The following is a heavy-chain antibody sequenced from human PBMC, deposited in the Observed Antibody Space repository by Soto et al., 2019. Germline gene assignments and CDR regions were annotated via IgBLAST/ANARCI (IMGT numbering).Heavy chain of an antibody. J-gene: IGHJ4*02. V-gene: IGHV3-23*01. CDR3: AKSFFDNSGSYNSFGY. Sequence: GSLRLACAASGXAFSDYSMNWVRQAPGKGLEWVSFIIGSGDSTYYADYVNGRFTISRDNSKNTLYVQMNSLRAEETAFYYCAKSFFDNSGSYNSFGYWGQGTLVTVSS. CDR1: GXAFSDYS. D-gene: IGHD3-3*01. CDR2: IIGSGDST.